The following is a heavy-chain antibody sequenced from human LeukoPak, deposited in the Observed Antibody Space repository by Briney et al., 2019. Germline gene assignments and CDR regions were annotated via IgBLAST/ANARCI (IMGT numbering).Heavy chain of an antibody. CDR2: IYPGDSYT. V-gene: IGHV5-51*01. Sequence: GESLKISCKGSGYSFTSYWIGWVRQMPGKGLEWMGIIYPGDSYTRYSPSFQGQVTISADKSISTAYLQWSSLKASDTAMYYCARGFGYYDILPGLASVAAFDIWGQGTMVTVSS. D-gene: IGHD3-9*01. J-gene: IGHJ3*02. CDR3: ARGFGYYDILPGLASVAAFDI. CDR1: GYSFTSYW.